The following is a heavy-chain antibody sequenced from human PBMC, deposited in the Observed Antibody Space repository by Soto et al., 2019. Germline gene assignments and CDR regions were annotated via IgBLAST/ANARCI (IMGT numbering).Heavy chain of an antibody. CDR3: ARDKRSITMVRGVINWFDP. Sequence: ALGKVSRDASGYPLTGHAIHWVRQAPGQRLEWMGWINAGNGNTKYSQKFQGRVTITRDTSASTAYMELSSLRSEDTAVYYCARDKRSITMVRGVINWFDPWGQGTLVTVSS. V-gene: IGHV1-3*01. CDR2: INAGNGNT. CDR1: GYPLTGHA. D-gene: IGHD3-10*01. J-gene: IGHJ5*02.